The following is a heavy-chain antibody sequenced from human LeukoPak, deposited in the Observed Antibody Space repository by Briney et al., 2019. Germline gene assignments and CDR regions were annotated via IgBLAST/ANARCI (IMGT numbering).Heavy chain of an antibody. D-gene: IGHD2/OR15-2a*01. Sequence: GSLRLSCAASGFTFSSYSMNWVRQAPGKGLEWVSSISSSSSYIYYADSVKGRFTISRDNAKNSPYLQMNSLRAEDTAVYYCARDSISGVVWDWGQGTLVTVSS. J-gene: IGHJ4*02. CDR2: ISSSSSYI. CDR3: ARDSISGVVWD. V-gene: IGHV3-21*01. CDR1: GFTFSSYS.